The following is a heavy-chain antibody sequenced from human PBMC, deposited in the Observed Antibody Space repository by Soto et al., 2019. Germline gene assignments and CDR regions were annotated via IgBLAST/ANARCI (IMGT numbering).Heavy chain of an antibody. Sequence: GESLKISCKGSRYSFTSYWISWVRQMPGKGLEWMGRIDPSDSYTNYSPSFQGHVTISADKSISTAYLQWSSLKASDTAMYYCARHREPAGSYYYYGMDVWGQGTTVTVSS. CDR1: RYSFTSYW. V-gene: IGHV5-10-1*01. CDR2: IDPSDSYT. CDR3: ARHREPAGSYYYYGMDV. D-gene: IGHD1-26*01. J-gene: IGHJ6*02.